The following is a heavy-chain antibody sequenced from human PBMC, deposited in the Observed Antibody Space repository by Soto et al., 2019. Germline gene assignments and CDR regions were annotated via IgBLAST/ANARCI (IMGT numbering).Heavy chain of an antibody. V-gene: IGHV4-4*02. J-gene: IGHJ6*02. CDR3: ATQTSPSPGGV. CDR1: GGPITTTTW. Sequence: QVQLQESGPGLVKPSETLSLTCAVSGGPITTTTWWAWVRLPPGKGLEWIGELHHDGTTNYNPSLEGLFPIPLDKPNTLSPRKLTSVTAGAAAFYYCATQTSPSPGGVGGRGPTVPVSS. CDR2: LHHDGTT. D-gene: IGHD3-16*01.